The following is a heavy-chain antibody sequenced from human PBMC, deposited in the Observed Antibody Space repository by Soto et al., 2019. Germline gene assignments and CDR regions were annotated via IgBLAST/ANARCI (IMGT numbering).Heavy chain of an antibody. CDR3: ARLRYYYDSSGYYQFDY. D-gene: IGHD3-22*01. CDR1: GGSISSSSYY. CDR2: IYYSGST. V-gene: IGHV4-39*01. Sequence: NPSETLSLTCTVSGGSISSSSYYWGWIRQPPGKGLEWIGSIYYSGSTYYNPSLKSRVTISVDTSKNQFSLKLSSVTAADTAVYYCARLRYYYDSSGYYQFDYWGQGTLVTVSS. J-gene: IGHJ4*02.